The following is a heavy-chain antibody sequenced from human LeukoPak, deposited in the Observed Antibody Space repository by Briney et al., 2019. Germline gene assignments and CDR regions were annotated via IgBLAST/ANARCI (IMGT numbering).Heavy chain of an antibody. D-gene: IGHD4-11*01. CDR3: GRAGVSWTTEGINWFDP. V-gene: IGHV3-48*03. J-gene: IGHJ5*02. Sequence: GGSLRLSCAASGFTFSSYEMNWVRQAPGKGLEWVSYISRSGSTIYYADSVKGRFTISRDNAKNSLYLQMSSLRAEDTAVYYCGRAGVSWTTEGINWFDPWGQGTLVTVSS. CDR2: ISRSGSTI. CDR1: GFTFSSYE.